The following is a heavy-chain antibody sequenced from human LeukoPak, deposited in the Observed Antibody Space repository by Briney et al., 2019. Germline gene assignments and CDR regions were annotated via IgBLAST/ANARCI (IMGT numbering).Heavy chain of an antibody. CDR2: ISVYNGNT. CDR3: ARAGGWAREDYKGDAFDI. D-gene: IGHD6-19*01. J-gene: IGHJ3*02. Sequence: GASVKVSCKASGYTFTNFGISWVRQAPGQGLEWMGRISVYNGNTNYAQKVQGRVTMTADTSTSTAYMELRSLRSDNTAVYYCARAGGWAREDYKGDAFDIWGQGTMVTVSS. CDR1: GYTFTNFG. V-gene: IGHV1-18*01.